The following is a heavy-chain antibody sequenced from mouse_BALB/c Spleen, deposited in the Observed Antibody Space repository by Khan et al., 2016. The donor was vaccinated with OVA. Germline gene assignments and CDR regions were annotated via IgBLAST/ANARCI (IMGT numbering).Heavy chain of an antibody. CDR2: ISTDSVNT. Sequence: QVQLQQPGPELVRPGVSVKISCKGSGYTFTDYSMHWVKQSHAKSLEWIGVISTDSVNTNYNQKFKGKATLTVDNSSSTAYMELARMTSEDSAIYYCEIREYIDYWGQGTTLTVSS. CDR1: GYTFTDYS. V-gene: IGHV1S137*01. J-gene: IGHJ2*01. CDR3: EIREYIDY.